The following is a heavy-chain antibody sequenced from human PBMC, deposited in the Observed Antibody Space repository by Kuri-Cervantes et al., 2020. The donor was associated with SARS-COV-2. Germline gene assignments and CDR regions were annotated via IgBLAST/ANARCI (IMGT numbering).Heavy chain of an antibody. Sequence: GEPLKISCAASGFTFSSYWMSWVRQAPGKGLEWVANIKQDGSEKYYVDSVKGRFTISRDNATNSLYLQMNSLRAEDTAVYYCARVVYSSYPGGLRVWGKGTTVTVSS. CDR1: GFTFSSYW. CDR2: IKQDGSEK. J-gene: IGHJ6*04. D-gene: IGHD6-6*01. V-gene: IGHV3-7*01. CDR3: ARVVYSSYPGGLRV.